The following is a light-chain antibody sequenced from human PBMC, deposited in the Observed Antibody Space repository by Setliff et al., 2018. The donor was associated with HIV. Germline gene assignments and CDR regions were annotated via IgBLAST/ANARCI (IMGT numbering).Light chain of an antibody. Sequence: QSVLAQPASVSGSPGQSITISCTGTSSDVGGYNYVSWYQQHPGKDPKLMIYEVSNRPSGVSNRFSGSKSGNTASLTISGLQAEDEADYYCSSYTSSSALAVFGTGTKVTVL. CDR3: SSYTSSSALAV. V-gene: IGLV2-14*01. J-gene: IGLJ1*01. CDR2: EVS. CDR1: SSDVGGYNY.